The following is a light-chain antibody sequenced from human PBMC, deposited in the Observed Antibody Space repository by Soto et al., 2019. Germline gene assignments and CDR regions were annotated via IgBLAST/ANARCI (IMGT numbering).Light chain of an antibody. CDR2: DAS. V-gene: IGKV3-15*01. CDR1: QSVSSH. J-gene: IGKJ2*03. Sequence: EIVMTQTPATLSVSPGEGATVSCRASQSVSSHLAWYQHKPGQAPRLLFYDASTRATGIPARFSGSGSGTEFTLTISSLQSEDFAVYFCQQYGSSPPYSLGQGTKVDIK. CDR3: QQYGSSPPYS.